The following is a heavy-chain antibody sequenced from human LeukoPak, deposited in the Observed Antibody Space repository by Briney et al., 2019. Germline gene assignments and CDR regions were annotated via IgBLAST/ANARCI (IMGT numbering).Heavy chain of an antibody. CDR2: IIPIFDTG. CDR3: ARRAGEYSHPYDY. D-gene: IGHD4-17*01. J-gene: IGHJ4*02. V-gene: IGHV1-69*13. Sequence: GASVKVSCKASGYTFSSYAISWVRQAPGQGLEWMGGIIPIFDTGNYAQKFQGRLTITADESTSTAYMELNSLRAEDTAVYYCARRAGEYSHPYDYWGQGTLVTVSS. CDR1: GYTFSSYA.